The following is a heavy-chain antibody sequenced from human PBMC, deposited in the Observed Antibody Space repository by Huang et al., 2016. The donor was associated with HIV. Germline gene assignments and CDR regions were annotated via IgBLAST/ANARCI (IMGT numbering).Heavy chain of an antibody. J-gene: IGHJ4*02. V-gene: IGHV3-30*18. CDR1: GFTFNNFG. CDR2: ISYDGSNG. CDR3: AKESRWYSDLDN. D-gene: IGHD2-15*01. Sequence: QVQLVESGGGVVQPGRSLRLSCVASGFTFNNFGMHGVRQAPGKGREWVAVISYDGSNGRYSESVKGRFTSSRDNPMDTLYLQMNSLRPDDTAVYYCAKESRWYSDLDNWGQGTLVTVSS.